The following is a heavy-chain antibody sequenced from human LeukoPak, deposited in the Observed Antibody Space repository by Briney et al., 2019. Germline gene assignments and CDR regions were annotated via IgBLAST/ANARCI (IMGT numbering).Heavy chain of an antibody. CDR3: AKSPSLLTGYDYYYMDV. Sequence: GGSLILSCAASGFTFSSYAMSWVRQAPGRGLEWVSAISGSGGSTYYADSVKGRFTISRDNSKNTPYLQMNSLRAEDTAVYYCAKSPSLLTGYDYYYMDVWGKGTTVTVSS. CDR2: ISGSGGST. J-gene: IGHJ6*03. CDR1: GFTFSSYA. V-gene: IGHV3-23*01. D-gene: IGHD3-9*01.